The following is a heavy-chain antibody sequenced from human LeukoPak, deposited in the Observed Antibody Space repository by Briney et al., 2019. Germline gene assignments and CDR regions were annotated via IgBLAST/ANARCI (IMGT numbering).Heavy chain of an antibody. CDR3: AKYSGSYYLGY. CDR1: GFTFSSYA. Sequence: PGGSLRLSCAASGFTFSSYAMSWVRQAPGKGVEWVSAISGSGGSTYYADSVKGRFTISRDNSKNTLYLQMNSLRAEGTAVYYCAKYSGSYYLGYWGQGTLVTVSS. J-gene: IGHJ4*02. CDR2: ISGSGGST. D-gene: IGHD1-26*01. V-gene: IGHV3-23*01.